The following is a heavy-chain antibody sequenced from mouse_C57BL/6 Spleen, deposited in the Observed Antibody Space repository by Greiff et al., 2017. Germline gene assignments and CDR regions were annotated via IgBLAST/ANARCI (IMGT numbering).Heavy chain of an antibody. CDR2: INPSSGYT. D-gene: IGHD2-5*01. CDR1: GYTFTSYT. CDR3: ARDSNYVGNYAMDY. V-gene: IGHV1-4*01. J-gene: IGHJ4*01. Sequence: LVESGAELARPGASVKMSCKASGYTFTSYTMHWVKQRPGQGLEWIGYINPSSGYTKYNQKFKDKATLTADKSSSTAYLQLSSLTSEDSAVYYCARDSNYVGNYAMDYWGQGTSVTVSS.